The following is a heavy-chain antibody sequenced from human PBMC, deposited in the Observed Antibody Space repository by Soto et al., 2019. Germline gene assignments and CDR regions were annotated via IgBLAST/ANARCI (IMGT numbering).Heavy chain of an antibody. J-gene: IGHJ4*02. Sequence: ASVKVSCRASGYTFSGYYMHWVRRAPGQGLEWMGWINTLSGDTSFPQKFQGRLAMTRDTSIDTAFMEVSRLTSDDTAIYYCARSLLNVILPLAYWGQGTLVTVSS. V-gene: IGHV1-2*02. CDR1: GYTFSGYY. CDR3: ARSLLNVILPLAY. CDR2: INTLSGDT. D-gene: IGHD3-3*02.